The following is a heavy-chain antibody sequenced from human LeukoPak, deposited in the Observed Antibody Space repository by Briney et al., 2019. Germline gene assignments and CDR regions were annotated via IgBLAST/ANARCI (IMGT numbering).Heavy chain of an antibody. CDR3: ARSKGPPSIGEWEPGDY. J-gene: IGHJ4*02. D-gene: IGHD1-26*01. CDR2: ISAYNGNT. V-gene: IGHV1-18*01. CDR1: GYTFTSYG. Sequence: GASVKVSCKASGYTFTSYGISWVRQAPGQGLEWMGWISAYNGNTNYAQKLQGRVTMTTDTSTSTAYMELRSLRSDDTAVYYCARSKGPPSIGEWEPGDYWGQGTLVTVSS.